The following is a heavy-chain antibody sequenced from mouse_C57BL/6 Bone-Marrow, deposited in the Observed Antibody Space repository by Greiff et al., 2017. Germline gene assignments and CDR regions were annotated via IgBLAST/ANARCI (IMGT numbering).Heavy chain of an antibody. J-gene: IGHJ1*03. D-gene: IGHD1-1*01. CDR1: GFNIPASY. CDR2: LVPEVGEP. CDR3: AGGGLLRRCYWYSDV. Sequence: VQLQQSGAELVKPGASVKLSCTASGFNIPASYMPWVNQRTDQGLEWIGRLVPEVGEPKYAPKFQGRATITADTSSNTAYLQLSSLTSEDTTVYYGAGGGLLRRCYWYSDVWGTGTTVTVSS. V-gene: IGHV14-2*01.